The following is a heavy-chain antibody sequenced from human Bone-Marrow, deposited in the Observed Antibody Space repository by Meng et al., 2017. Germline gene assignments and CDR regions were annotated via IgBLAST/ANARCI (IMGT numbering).Heavy chain of an antibody. CDR2: IWYDGSNK. D-gene: IGHD6-19*01. V-gene: IGHV3-33*01. J-gene: IGHJ5*02. CDR3: ARVNWYSSGFLDH. Sequence: SLKISCAASGFTFSSYGMHLVRQAPGKGLEWVAVIWYDGSNKYYADSVKGRFTISRDNSKNTLYLQMNSLRAEDTAVYYCARVNWYSSGFLDHWGQGTRVTGSS. CDR1: GFTFSSYG.